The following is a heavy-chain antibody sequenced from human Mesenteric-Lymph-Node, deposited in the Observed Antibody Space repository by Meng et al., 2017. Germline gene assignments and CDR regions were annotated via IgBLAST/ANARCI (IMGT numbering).Heavy chain of an antibody. CDR3: VREKGSSGRAGWFDP. CDR1: AFTFSSYG. Sequence: QAARWVSVVDVVQPGRLLSLSCAGSAFTFSSYGMHWVRQTPGKGLEWVAVKWYDGSNKYYADSVKGRFTISRDNSKNTLYLQMESLRPEDTAVYYCVREKGSSGRAGWFDPWGQGTLVTVSS. CDR2: KWYDGSNK. J-gene: IGHJ5*02. D-gene: IGHD6-19*01. V-gene: IGHV3-33*08.